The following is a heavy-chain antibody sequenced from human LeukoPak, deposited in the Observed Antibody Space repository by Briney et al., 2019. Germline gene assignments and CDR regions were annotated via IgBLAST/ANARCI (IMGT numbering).Heavy chain of an antibody. J-gene: IGHJ4*02. Sequence: PGGSLRLSCAASGFIFSSYAMSWVRQAPGEGPEWVSAISGSGGSTYYADSMKGRFTISRDNSKNTLYLQMNSLRAEDTAVYYCAKMMDYYDSSGLDYWGQGTLVTVSS. D-gene: IGHD3-22*01. CDR3: AKMMDYYDSSGLDY. CDR1: GFIFSSYA. V-gene: IGHV3-23*01. CDR2: ISGSGGST.